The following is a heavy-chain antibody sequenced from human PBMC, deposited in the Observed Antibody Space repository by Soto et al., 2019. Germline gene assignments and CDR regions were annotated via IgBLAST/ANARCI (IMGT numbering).Heavy chain of an antibody. D-gene: IGHD1-26*01. Sequence: EVQLVESGGGLVKPGGTLRLSCAASGFTFIRYAMNWVRQAPGKGLEWVASISSSSNYIYYADSVKGRFTISRDNAKNALYLQMNSLRADDTAVYYCARDSNMGLVGSYFDPWGQGTLVSVSS. CDR1: GFTFIRYA. V-gene: IGHV3-21*01. CDR2: ISSSSNYI. J-gene: IGHJ5*02. CDR3: ARDSNMGLVGSYFDP.